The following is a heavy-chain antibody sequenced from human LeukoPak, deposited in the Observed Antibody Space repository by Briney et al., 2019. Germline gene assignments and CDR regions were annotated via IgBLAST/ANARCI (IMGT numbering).Heavy chain of an antibody. CDR2: IYSGGST. Sequence: GGSLRLSCAASGFTVSSNYMSWVRRAPGKGLVWVSLIYSGGSTYYADSVKGRFTISRDNSKNTLYLQMNSLRAEDTAVYYCARGTSGYDFDYWGQGTLVTVSS. J-gene: IGHJ4*02. V-gene: IGHV3-53*01. D-gene: IGHD5-12*01. CDR3: ARGTSGYDFDY. CDR1: GFTVSSNY.